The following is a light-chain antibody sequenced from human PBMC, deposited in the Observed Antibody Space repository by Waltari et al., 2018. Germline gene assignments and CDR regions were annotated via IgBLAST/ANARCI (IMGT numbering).Light chain of an antibody. V-gene: IGKV3-20*01. CDR3: QQYGSSPKT. J-gene: IGKJ1*01. CDR1: QSISSSY. Sequence: EIVLTQSPGTLSLSPGERATLSCRASQSISSSYLAWYQQKPGQPPRILLFGASSRATGIPDRFSGSGSGTDFTLTISRLESEDFAVYYCQQYGSSPKTFGQGTRVEIK. CDR2: GAS.